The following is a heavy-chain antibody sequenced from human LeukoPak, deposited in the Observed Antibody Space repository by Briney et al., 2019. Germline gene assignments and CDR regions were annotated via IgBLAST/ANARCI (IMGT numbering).Heavy chain of an antibody. D-gene: IGHD3-22*01. CDR2: ISWNSGSI. CDR3: AKLPGGYYDSSGYDAFDI. Sequence: GGSLRLSCAASGFTFDDYAMHWVRQAPGKGLEWVSGISWNSGSIGYADSVKGRFTISRDNAKNSLYLQMNSLRAEDTALYYCAKLPGGYYDSSGYDAFDIWGQGTMVTVSS. V-gene: IGHV3-9*01. CDR1: GFTFDDYA. J-gene: IGHJ3*02.